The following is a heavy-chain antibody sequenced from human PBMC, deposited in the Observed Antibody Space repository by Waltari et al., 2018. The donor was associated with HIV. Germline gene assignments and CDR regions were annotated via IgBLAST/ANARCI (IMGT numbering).Heavy chain of an antibody. CDR2: IDWNDDK. V-gene: IGHV2-70*04. D-gene: IGHD2-21*01. CDR3: ARTRRRFAGDSDS. Sequence: QVTLKESGPALVKPTQTLTVTCTFSGFSLTTSEMRVSWIRQPPGKALEWLARIDWNDDKYYSTSLRTRLTLSKDTSTRLVVLTLTNMDPVATATYYCARTRRRFAGDSDSWGQGTLVTVSS. CDR1: GFSLTTSEMR. J-gene: IGHJ4*02.